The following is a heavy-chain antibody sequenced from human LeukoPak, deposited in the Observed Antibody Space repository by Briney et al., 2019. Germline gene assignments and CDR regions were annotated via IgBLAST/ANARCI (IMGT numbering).Heavy chain of an antibody. CDR3: ARPTSYGFWSGYPRPFDF. V-gene: IGHV3-23*01. J-gene: IGHJ4*02. CDR1: GFTFSSYA. Sequence: QPGGSLRLSCAASGFTFSSYAMSWVRQAPGKGLEWVSAISGSGGSTYYADSVKGRFTISRDNSKNTLYLLMNSLRAEDTAVYYCARPTSYGFWSGYPRPFDFWGQGTLVTVSS. CDR2: ISGSGGST. D-gene: IGHD3-3*01.